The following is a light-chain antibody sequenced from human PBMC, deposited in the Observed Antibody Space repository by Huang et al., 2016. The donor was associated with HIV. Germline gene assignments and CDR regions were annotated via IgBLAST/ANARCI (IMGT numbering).Light chain of an antibody. CDR3: QQYSVSPWT. J-gene: IGKJ1*01. CDR1: QNVTNDY. Sequence: GTLSLSPGERGAISCRASQNVTNDYVAWYQQKSGQAPRLLIYGSSGRATGVPVRFGGRGSGAEFILTIDRLEPEDFASYYCQQYSVSPWTFGPGTKLEVK. V-gene: IGKV3-20*01. CDR2: GSS.